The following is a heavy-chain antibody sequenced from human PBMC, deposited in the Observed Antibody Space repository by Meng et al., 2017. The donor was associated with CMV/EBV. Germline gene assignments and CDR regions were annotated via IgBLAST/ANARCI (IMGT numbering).Heavy chain of an antibody. CDR1: GFTFSSYA. Sequence: GESLKISCAASGFTFSSYAMSWVRQAPGKGLEWVSVIYSGVSSTYYADSVKGRFTISRDNSKNTLYLQMNSLRAEDTAVYYCAKVPTMTGYFDYWGQGTLVTVSS. CDR2: IYSGVSST. J-gene: IGHJ4*02. V-gene: IGHV3-23*03. D-gene: IGHD3-22*01. CDR3: AKVPTMTGYFDY.